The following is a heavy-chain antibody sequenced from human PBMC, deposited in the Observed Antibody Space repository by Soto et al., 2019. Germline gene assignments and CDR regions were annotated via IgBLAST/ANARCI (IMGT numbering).Heavy chain of an antibody. CDR2: ISSSGSTI. Sequence: GGSLRLSCAASGFTFSDYYMSWIRQAPGKGLEWVSYISSSGSTIYYANSVKGRFTISRDNAKNSLYLQMNSLRAEETAVYYCARHGYCSSTSCYARYYYYMDVWGKGTTVTVSS. J-gene: IGHJ6*03. V-gene: IGHV3-11*01. D-gene: IGHD2-2*03. CDR1: GFTFSDYY. CDR3: ARHGYCSSTSCYARYYYYMDV.